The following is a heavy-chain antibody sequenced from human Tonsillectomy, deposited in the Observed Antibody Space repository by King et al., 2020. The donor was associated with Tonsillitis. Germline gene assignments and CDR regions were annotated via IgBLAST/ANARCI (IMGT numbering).Heavy chain of an antibody. J-gene: IGHJ5*02. V-gene: IGHV3-23*04. Sequence: VQLVESGGGLVQPGGSLRLSCAASGCTFSSYAMSWVGQAPGKGLEWVSTISVSGGGTYYADSVKGRFTISRDNSKTTLYLQMNSLRAEDTALYYCAKELTSWGQGTLVTVSS. D-gene: IGHD3-16*01. CDR2: ISVSGGGT. CDR1: GCTFSSYA. CDR3: AKELTS.